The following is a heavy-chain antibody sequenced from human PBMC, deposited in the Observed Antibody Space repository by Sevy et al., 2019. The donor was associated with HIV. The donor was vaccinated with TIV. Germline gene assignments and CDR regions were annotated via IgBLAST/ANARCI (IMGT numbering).Heavy chain of an antibody. D-gene: IGHD2-8*01. CDR3: ARDPRMYGDYLLAYFDS. J-gene: IGHJ4*02. CDR1: GFTPSTYG. V-gene: IGHV3-33*01. Sequence: LRLSCAASGFTPSTYGMHWVRQAPGKGLEWVAVIGYDGSNKYYADSVKGRFTISRDNSKNTLFLQMDSLRAEDTAVYYCARDPRMYGDYLLAYFDSWGQGTLVTVSS. CDR2: IGYDGSNK.